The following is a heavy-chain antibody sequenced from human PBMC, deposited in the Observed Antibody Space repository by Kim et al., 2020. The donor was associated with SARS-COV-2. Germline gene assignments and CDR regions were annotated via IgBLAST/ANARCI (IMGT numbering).Heavy chain of an antibody. D-gene: IGHD3-10*01. J-gene: IGHJ6*02. V-gene: IGHV3-23*01. CDR3: AREQIWHQGQMDG. CDR2: INLSGTRT. CDR1: GFTFTNYD. Sequence: GGSLRLSCAASGFTFTNYDISWVRQAPGKGLEWVSIINLSGTRTYYTDSVQGRFTISRDNAKNTQFLQMNSLRAEDTAVYYCAREQIWHQGQMDGWGRGTPVTVSS.